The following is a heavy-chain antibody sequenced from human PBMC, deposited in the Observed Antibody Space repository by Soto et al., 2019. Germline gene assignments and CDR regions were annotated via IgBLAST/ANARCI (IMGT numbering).Heavy chain of an antibody. CDR3: ARADAPQDCLDH. J-gene: IGHJ4*02. CDR2: IYYSGST. V-gene: IGHV4-59*01. Sequence: SETRSLTCTFSVFSIIRYCCGWVRQPPGNGLEWIGYIYYSGSTNYNPSLKSRVTISVDTSKNQFSLKLSSVTAAYTAVYYCARADAPQDCLDHWGQGTLVTVSS. CDR1: VFSIIRYC.